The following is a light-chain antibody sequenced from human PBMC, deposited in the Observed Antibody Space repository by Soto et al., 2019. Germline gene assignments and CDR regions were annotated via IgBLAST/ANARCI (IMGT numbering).Light chain of an antibody. CDR2: EGS. Sequence: QHVLTQPASVSGSPGQSITISCTGTSSDVGSYNLVSWYQQHPGKAPKLMIYEGSKRPSGVSNRFSGSKSGNTASLTISGLQAEDEADYYCCSYAGSSTFVVFGGGTKLTVL. CDR3: CSYAGSSTFVV. V-gene: IGLV2-23*03. J-gene: IGLJ2*01. CDR1: SSDVGSYNL.